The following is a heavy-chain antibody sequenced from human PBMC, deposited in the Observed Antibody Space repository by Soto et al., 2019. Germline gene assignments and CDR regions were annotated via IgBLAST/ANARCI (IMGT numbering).Heavy chain of an antibody. CDR1: GGSISSSSYY. Sequence: QLQLQESGPGLVKPSETLSLTCTVSGGSISSSSYYWGWIRQPPGKGLEWIGSIYYSGSTYYNPSLKSRVTISVNTSKNQFSLKLSSVTAADTAVYYCARPVTEDIVVVPAAAIDYWGQGTLVTVSS. CDR3: ARPVTEDIVVVPAAAIDY. V-gene: IGHV4-39*01. D-gene: IGHD2-2*01. J-gene: IGHJ4*02. CDR2: IYYSGST.